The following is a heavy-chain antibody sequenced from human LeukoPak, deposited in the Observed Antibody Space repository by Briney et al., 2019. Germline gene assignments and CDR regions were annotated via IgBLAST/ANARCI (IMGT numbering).Heavy chain of an antibody. J-gene: IGHJ4*02. Sequence: PGRSLRLSCAASGFTFDDYAMHWVRQAPGKGLEWVSGISWNSGSIGYADSVKGRFTISRDNAKNSLYLQMNSLRAEDTALYYCAKDISYYGSGSYSSYFDYWGQGTLVTVSS. CDR3: AKDISYYGSGSYSSYFDY. CDR1: GFTFDDYA. V-gene: IGHV3-9*01. CDR2: ISWNSGSI. D-gene: IGHD3-10*01.